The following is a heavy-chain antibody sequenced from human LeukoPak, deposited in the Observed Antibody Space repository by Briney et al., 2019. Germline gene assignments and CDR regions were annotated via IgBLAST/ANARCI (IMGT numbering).Heavy chain of an antibody. J-gene: IGHJ5*02. D-gene: IGHD6-13*01. CDR1: GFTSSSYS. V-gene: IGHV3-13*01. Sequence: GGSPRLSCAASGFTSSSYSMNWVRQAPGKGLEWVSAIGTAGDTYYAGSVKGRFTISRENAKNSLYLQMNSLRAGDTAVYYCARGAVLGSSNWYNWFDPWGQGTLVTVSS. CDR3: ARGAVLGSSNWYNWFDP. CDR2: IGTAGDT.